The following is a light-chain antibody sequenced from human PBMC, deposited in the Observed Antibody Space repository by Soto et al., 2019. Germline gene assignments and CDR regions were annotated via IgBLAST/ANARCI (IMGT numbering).Light chain of an antibody. J-gene: IGLJ2*01. CDR3: SSYTSRSTLGV. Sequence: QSALTQPASMSGSPGQSITISCTGTNSDIGGYNYVSWYQQHPGKAPKLMIYDVSNRPSGVSYRFSGSKSGNTASLTISGLQAEDEADYYCSSYTSRSTLGVFGGGTKLTVL. CDR2: DVS. CDR1: NSDIGGYNY. V-gene: IGLV2-14*03.